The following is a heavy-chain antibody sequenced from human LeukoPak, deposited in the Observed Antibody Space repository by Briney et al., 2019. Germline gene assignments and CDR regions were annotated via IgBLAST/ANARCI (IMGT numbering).Heavy chain of an antibody. V-gene: IGHV3-33*01. CDR1: GFTFSSYG. J-gene: IGHJ3*02. CDR3: ARDLGARGAFDI. Sequence: GVSLRLSCAASGFTFSSYGMHWVRQAPGKGLEWVAVIWYDGSNKYYADSVKGRFTISRDNSKNTLYLQMNSLRAEDTAVYYCARDLGARGAFDIWGQGTMVTVSS. CDR2: IWYDGSNK. D-gene: IGHD1-26*01.